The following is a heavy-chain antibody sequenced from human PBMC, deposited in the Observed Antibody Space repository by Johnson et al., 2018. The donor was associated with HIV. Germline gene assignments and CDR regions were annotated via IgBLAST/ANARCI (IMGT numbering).Heavy chain of an antibody. Sequence: VQLVESGGRVVRPGGSLTLSCAASGFSFDDYGMTWVRQIAGKGLEWVSGINWNGGSTGYADSVKGRFTISRDNTKNSLYLQMNSLRAEDTALYYCAKDKDAFDIWGQGTMVTVSS. V-gene: IGHV3-20*04. CDR2: INWNGGST. J-gene: IGHJ3*02. CDR3: AKDKDAFDI. CDR1: GFSFDDYG.